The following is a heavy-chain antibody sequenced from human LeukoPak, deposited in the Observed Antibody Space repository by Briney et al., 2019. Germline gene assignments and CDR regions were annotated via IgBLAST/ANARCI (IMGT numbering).Heavy chain of an antibody. Sequence: GGSLRLSCVASGLTLDKYWMTWVRQIPGKGLEWVANIRQNGREKDLADSVKGRFTISRDDATSSVFLQMNNVRVEDTAIYYCARGQFFYGWGMDVWGQGTTVTVS. CDR2: IRQNGREK. V-gene: IGHV3-7*03. CDR1: GLTLDKYW. CDR3: ARGQFFYGWGMDV. J-gene: IGHJ6*02. D-gene: IGHD2/OR15-2a*01.